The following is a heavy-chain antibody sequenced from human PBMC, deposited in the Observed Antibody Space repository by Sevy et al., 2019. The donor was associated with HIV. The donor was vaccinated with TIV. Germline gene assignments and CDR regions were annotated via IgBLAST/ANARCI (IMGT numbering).Heavy chain of an antibody. V-gene: IGHV1-18*04. CDR3: ARSRPSIAAACYFDY. J-gene: IGHJ4*02. CDR2: ISAYNGNT. CDR1: GYTFTSYG. D-gene: IGHD6-13*01. Sequence: ASVKVSCKASGYTFTSYGISWVRQAPGQGLEWMGWISAYNGNTNYAQKLQGRVTMTTDTSTSTAYMELRSLRSDDTAVYYCARSRPSIAAACYFDYWGQGTLVTVSS.